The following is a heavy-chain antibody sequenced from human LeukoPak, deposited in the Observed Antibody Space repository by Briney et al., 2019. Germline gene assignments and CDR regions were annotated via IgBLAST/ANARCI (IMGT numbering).Heavy chain of an antibody. J-gene: IGHJ4*02. V-gene: IGHV4-61*01. CDR2: IFYSGTT. Sequence: SETLSLTCTVSGGSVSIGRYYWSWIRQPPGKGLEWIGYIFYSGTTNHIPSLKSRVTISADTSKNQFSLNLSSVTAADTAVYYCARVTCSGGSCCPDHWGQGTLVTVSS. CDR3: ARVTCSGGSCCPDH. D-gene: IGHD2-15*01. CDR1: GGSVSIGRYY.